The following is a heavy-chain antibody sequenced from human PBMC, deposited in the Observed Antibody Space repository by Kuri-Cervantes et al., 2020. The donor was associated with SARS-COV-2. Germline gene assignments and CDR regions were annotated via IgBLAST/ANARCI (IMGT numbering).Heavy chain of an antibody. CDR3: ARDLTGRWLQPGELDY. CDR1: GGTFGNYA. Sequence: ASVKVSCKAFGGTFGNYAFSWVRQAPGQGLEWMGIINPSGGSTSYAQKFQGRVTMTRDTSISTAYMELSRLGSDDTAVYYCARDLTGRWLQPGELDYWGQGTLVTVSS. V-gene: IGHV1-46*01. D-gene: IGHD5-24*01. J-gene: IGHJ4*02. CDR2: INPSGGST.